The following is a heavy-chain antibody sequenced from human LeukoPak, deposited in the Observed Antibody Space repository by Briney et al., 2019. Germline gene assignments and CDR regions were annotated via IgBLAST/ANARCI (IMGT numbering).Heavy chain of an antibody. CDR3: ARESITIFGVVWSPIDY. CDR2: ISGDGTGR. Sequence: PGGSLRLSCAASGFTFRNYPMSWARQAPGRGLEWVSAISGDGTGRYYADSVKGRFTISRDNAKNSLYLQMNSLRAEDTAVYYCARESITIFGVVWSPIDYWGQGTLVTVSS. CDR1: GFTFRNYP. V-gene: IGHV3-23*01. D-gene: IGHD3-3*01. J-gene: IGHJ4*02.